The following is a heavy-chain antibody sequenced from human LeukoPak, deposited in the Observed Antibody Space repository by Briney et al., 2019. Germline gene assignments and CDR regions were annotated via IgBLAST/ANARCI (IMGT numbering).Heavy chain of an antibody. D-gene: IGHD6-13*01. CDR1: GFTFSNYA. CDR2: ISGSGDST. V-gene: IGHV3-23*01. Sequence: PGGSLRLSCAASGFTFSNYAMNWVRQAPGKGLEWVSSISGSGDSTYYADSVKGRFTISRDNSKNTLSLQMNSLRVEDTAVYYCAKDLTPSQLVPLFDYWGQGTLVTVSS. CDR3: AKDLTPSQLVPLFDY. J-gene: IGHJ4*02.